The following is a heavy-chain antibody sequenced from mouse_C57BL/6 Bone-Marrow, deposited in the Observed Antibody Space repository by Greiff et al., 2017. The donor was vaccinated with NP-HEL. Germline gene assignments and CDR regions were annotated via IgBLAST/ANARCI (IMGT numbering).Heavy chain of an antibody. Sequence: VQLQQSGAELARPGASVKLSCKASGYTFTSYGISWVKQRTGQGLEWIGEIYPRSGNTYYNEKFKGKATLTADKSSSTEYMELRSLTSEDSAVYFCARPYYYGSFFDYWGQGTTPTVSS. J-gene: IGHJ2*01. CDR2: IYPRSGNT. CDR3: ARPYYYGSFFDY. CDR1: GYTFTSYG. D-gene: IGHD1-1*01. V-gene: IGHV1-81*01.